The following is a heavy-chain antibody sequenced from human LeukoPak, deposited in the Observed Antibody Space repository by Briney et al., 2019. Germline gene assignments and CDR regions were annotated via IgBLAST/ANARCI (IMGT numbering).Heavy chain of an antibody. V-gene: IGHV4-34*01. CDR3: AREALGAWSGYYSVVQFMDV. Sequence: SETLSLTCAVYGGSFSGYYWSWIRQPPGKGLEWIGEINHSGSTNYNPSLKSRVTISVDTSKNQFSLKLSSVTAADTAVYYCAREALGAWSGYYSVVQFMDVWGQGTTVTVSS. CDR2: INHSGST. J-gene: IGHJ6*02. D-gene: IGHD3-3*01. CDR1: GGSFSGYY.